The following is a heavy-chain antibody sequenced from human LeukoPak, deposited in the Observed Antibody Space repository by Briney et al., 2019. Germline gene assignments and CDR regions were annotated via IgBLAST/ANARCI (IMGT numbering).Heavy chain of an antibody. CDR3: VREGALSSYSYSSVTRLGYFDL. CDR1: GGSISSSSYY. V-gene: IGHV4-39*02. Sequence: SETLSLTCTVSGGSISSSSYYWGWIRQPPGKGLEWIGSIYYTGTTYYNPSLKSRVTISVDTSKNQFSLKLISVTAVDTAVYYCVREGALSSYSYSSVTRLGYFDLWGRGTLVTVSS. J-gene: IGHJ2*01. CDR2: IYYTGTT. D-gene: IGHD3-10*01.